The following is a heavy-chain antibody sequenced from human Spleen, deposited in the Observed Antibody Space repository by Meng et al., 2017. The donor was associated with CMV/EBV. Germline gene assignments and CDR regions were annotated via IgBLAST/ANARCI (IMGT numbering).Heavy chain of an antibody. CDR3: ARGLRKSGWYGGILVGFDY. V-gene: IGHV1-8*01. CDR1: GYTFTSFD. CDR2: MNPNSGNT. D-gene: IGHD6-19*01. Sequence: ASVKVSCKASGYTFTSFDITWVRQATGQGLELLGWMNPNSGNTGYAQKIQGRVTMTRNNSINTAYMELSSLRSEDTAVYYCARGLRKSGWYGGILVGFDYWGQGTLVTVSS. J-gene: IGHJ4*02.